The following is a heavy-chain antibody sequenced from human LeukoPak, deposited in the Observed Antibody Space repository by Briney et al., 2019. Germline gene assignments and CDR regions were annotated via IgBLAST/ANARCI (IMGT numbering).Heavy chain of an antibody. CDR3: ARGVYIAAAQYAY. Sequence: SQTLSLTCTVSGGSISSGGYYWSWIRQHPGKGLEWIGYIYYSGTTNYNPSLKSRVTISVDTSKNQFSLKPSSVTAADTAVYYCARGVYIAAAQYAYWGQGTLVTVSS. CDR1: GGSISSGGYY. CDR2: IYYSGTT. D-gene: IGHD6-13*01. J-gene: IGHJ4*02. V-gene: IGHV4-31*03.